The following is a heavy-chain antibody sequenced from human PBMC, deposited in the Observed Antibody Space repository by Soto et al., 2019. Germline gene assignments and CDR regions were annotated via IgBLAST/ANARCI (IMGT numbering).Heavy chain of an antibody. V-gene: IGHV3-23*01. CDR2: MSGSGDDA. Sequence: GGSLRLSCAASGFTFSNYGMSWVRQAPGRGLEWVSVMSGSGDDAYYADSVKGRFTISRDNSKNMLYLQMNSLRAEDTAVYFCAKKVTIYAVDPADYWGQGTQVTVSS. CDR3: AKKVTIYAVDPADY. D-gene: IGHD3-3*01. J-gene: IGHJ4*02. CDR1: GFTFSNYG.